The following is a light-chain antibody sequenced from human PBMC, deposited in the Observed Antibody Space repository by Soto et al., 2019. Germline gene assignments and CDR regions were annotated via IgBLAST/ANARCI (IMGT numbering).Light chain of an antibody. Sequence: QPVLTQPPSASVTPGQRVSISCSGSSSNIGNNTVNWYQQFPETAPRLLIYTTNQRPSGVPDRFSGSKSGTSASLAISGLQSEDEADYYCAAWDDSLNGPVFDGGTKLTVL. J-gene: IGLJ3*02. CDR3: AAWDDSLNGPV. CDR1: SSNIGNNT. CDR2: TTN. V-gene: IGLV1-44*01.